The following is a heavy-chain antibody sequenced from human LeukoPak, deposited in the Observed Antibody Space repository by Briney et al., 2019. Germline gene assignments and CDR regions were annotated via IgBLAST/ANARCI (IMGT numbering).Heavy chain of an antibody. Sequence: SVKVSCKASAGTFSSYAISWVRQAPGQGLEWMGGIIPIFGTANYAQKFQGRVTITTDESTSTAYMELSSLRSEDTAVYYCARARGRPGYDSSGYPDAFDIWGQGTMVTVSS. V-gene: IGHV1-69*05. CDR1: AGTFSSYA. J-gene: IGHJ3*02. CDR2: IIPIFGTA. CDR3: ARARGRPGYDSSGYPDAFDI. D-gene: IGHD3-22*01.